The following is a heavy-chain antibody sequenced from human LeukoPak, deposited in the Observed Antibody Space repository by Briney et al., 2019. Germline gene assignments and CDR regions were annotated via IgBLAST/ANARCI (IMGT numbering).Heavy chain of an antibody. Sequence: PGGSLRLSCAASGFTFSSYAMRWVRQAPGKGLEWVSAISGSGGSTYYADSVKGRFTISRDNSKNTLYLQMNSLRAEDTAVYYCAKRYPYSSSWFGFDYWGQGTLVTVSS. CDR1: GFTFSSYA. CDR2: ISGSGGST. CDR3: AKRYPYSSSWFGFDY. D-gene: IGHD6-13*01. V-gene: IGHV3-23*01. J-gene: IGHJ4*02.